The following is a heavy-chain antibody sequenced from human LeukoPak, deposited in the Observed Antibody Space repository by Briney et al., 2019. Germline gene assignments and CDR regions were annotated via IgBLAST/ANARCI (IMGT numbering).Heavy chain of an antibody. CDR3: ARGGVIPYFDY. CDR2: INHSGST. V-gene: IGHV4-34*01. CDR1: GGSFSGYY. Sequence: SETLSLTCAVYGGSFSGYYWSWIRQPPGKGLEWIGEINHSGSTNYNPSLKSRVTISVDTSKNQFSLKLSSVTAADTAVYYCARGGVIPYFDYWGQGTLVTVSS. J-gene: IGHJ4*02. D-gene: IGHD2-21*01.